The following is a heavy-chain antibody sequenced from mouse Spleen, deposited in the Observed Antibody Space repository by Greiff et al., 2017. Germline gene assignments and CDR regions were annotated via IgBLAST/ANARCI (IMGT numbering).Heavy chain of an antibody. CDR1: GYAFTNYL. CDR3: ARSGDYAPYYAMDY. V-gene: IGHV1-54*01. CDR2: INPGSGGT. J-gene: IGHJ4*01. Sequence: QVQLQQSGAELVRPGTSVKVSCKASGYAFTNYLIEWVKQRPGQGLEWIGVINPGSGGTNYNEKFKGKATLTADKSSSTAYMQLSSLTSDDSAVYFCARSGDYAPYYAMDYWGQGTSVTVSS. D-gene: IGHD1-1*01.